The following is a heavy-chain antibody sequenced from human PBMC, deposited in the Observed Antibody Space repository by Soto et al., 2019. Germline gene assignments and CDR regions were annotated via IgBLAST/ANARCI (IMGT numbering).Heavy chain of an antibody. J-gene: IGHJ5*02. CDR1: GGTVASSHW. D-gene: IGHD2-21*02. Sequence: SETLSLTCGVSGGTVASSHWWSWVRQSPGRGLEWIGNVYHTGDTNFNPSLQSRVTFSVDKSNNQFSLRLTAVTAADTAVYFCAREIVTAGGNNYFDPWGPGTLVTVSS. CDR2: VYHTGDT. V-gene: IGHV4-4*02. CDR3: AREIVTAGGNNYFDP.